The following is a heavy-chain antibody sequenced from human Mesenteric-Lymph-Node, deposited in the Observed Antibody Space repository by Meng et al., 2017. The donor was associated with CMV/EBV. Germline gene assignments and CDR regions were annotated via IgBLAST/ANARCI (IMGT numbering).Heavy chain of an antibody. CDR1: GYTFTSYG. D-gene: IGHD1-14*01. J-gene: IGHJ6*02. Sequence: ASVKVSCKASGYTFTSYGISWVRQAPGQGLEWMGWINPVSGDTNYAQKFQGRVTMTGDTSITTAYMELSRLRSDDTAVYYCAIGYTEYQQVFYYYYGMDVWGQGTTVTVSS. CDR3: AIGYTEYQQVFYYYYGMDV. CDR2: INPVSGDT. V-gene: IGHV1-2*02.